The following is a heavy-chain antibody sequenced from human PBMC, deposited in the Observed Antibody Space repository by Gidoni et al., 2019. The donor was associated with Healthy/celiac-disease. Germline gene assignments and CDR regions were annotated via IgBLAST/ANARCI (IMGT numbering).Heavy chain of an antibody. V-gene: IGHV1-3*01. Sequence: QVQLVQSGAEVKKPGASVKVSCKASGYTFTSYAMHWVRQAPGQRLEWMGWINAGNGNTKYSQKFQGRVTITRDTSASTAYMELSSLRSEDTAVYYCARASYGSGSYYNGWFDPWGQGTLVTVSS. J-gene: IGHJ5*02. CDR1: GYTFTSYA. D-gene: IGHD3-10*01. CDR3: ARASYGSGSYYNGWFDP. CDR2: INAGNGNT.